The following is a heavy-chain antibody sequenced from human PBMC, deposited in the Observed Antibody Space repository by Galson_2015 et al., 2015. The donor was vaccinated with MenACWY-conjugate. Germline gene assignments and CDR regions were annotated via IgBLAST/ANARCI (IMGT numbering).Heavy chain of an antibody. Sequence: SLRLSCAASGFTFSIYAMNWVRQAPGKGLEWVSAISGSGGNTYYADSVKGRFTISRDNSKNTLYLQMNSLRAEDTAVYYCAKKGDTSGWYYDYWGQGTLVTVSS. CDR3: AKKGDTSGWYYDY. J-gene: IGHJ4*02. D-gene: IGHD6-19*01. CDR2: ISGSGGNT. CDR1: GFTFSIYA. V-gene: IGHV3-23*01.